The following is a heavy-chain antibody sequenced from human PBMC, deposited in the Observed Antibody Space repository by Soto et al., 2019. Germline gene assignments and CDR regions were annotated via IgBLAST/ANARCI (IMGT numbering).Heavy chain of an antibody. CDR2: IYYSGST. V-gene: IGHV4-59*08. J-gene: IGHJ4*02. D-gene: IGHD2-15*01. CDR3: ARFPRGRNVDY. Sequence: SETLSLTCTVSGGSISSYYWSWIRQPPGKGLEWIGYIYYSGSTNYNPSLKSRVTISVDTSKNQFSLKLSSVTAADTAVYYCARFPRGRNVDYWGQGTLVTVSS. CDR1: GGSISSYY.